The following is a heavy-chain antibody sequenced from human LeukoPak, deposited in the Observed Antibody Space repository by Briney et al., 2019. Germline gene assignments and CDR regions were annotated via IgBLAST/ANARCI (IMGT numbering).Heavy chain of an antibody. CDR2: INTKGET. CDR3: ATSNDAKIAPFDH. V-gene: IGHV4-4*09. J-gene: IGHJ4*02. Sequence: SETLSLTCTVSGVSMSTYQWSWVRQSPGKGLEWIGCINTKGETSYNPSLKSRVTTSVDTSKSQFSLRLTSVTAADTAVYYCATSNDAKIAPFDHWGQGAPVTVSS. D-gene: IGHD2-21*01. CDR1: GVSMSTYQ.